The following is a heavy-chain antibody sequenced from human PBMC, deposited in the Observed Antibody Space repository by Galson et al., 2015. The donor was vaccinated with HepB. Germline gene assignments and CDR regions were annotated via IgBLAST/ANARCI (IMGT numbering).Heavy chain of an antibody. J-gene: IGHJ4*02. CDR3: AKGGAMGNFDY. CDR2: ISWDGGTT. Sequence: SLRLSCAVSGFTFDDYMMHWVRQAPGKGLEWVSLISWDGGTTYYVDSVKGRFTISRDNSKNSLYLQKDSLRTEDTALYYCAKGGAMGNFDYWGQGTLVTVSS. D-gene: IGHD5-18*01. V-gene: IGHV3-43*01. CDR1: GFTFDDYM.